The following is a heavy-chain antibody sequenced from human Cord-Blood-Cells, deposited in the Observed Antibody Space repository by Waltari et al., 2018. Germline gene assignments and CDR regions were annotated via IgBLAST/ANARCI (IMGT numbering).Heavy chain of an antibody. J-gene: IGHJ4*02. V-gene: IGHV4-4*02. D-gene: IGHD3-22*01. CDR1: CCSISSSNW. CDR3: ARAIYYDSSGYYYYFDY. CDR2: IYHSGST. Sequence: QVQLQESGPGLVKPSGTLSLTCAVSCCSISSSNWWMLVRQPPGKGLEWIGEIYHSGSTNYNPSLKSRVTISVDKSKNQFSLKLSSVTAADTAVYYCARAIYYDSSGYYYYFDYWGQGTLVTVSS.